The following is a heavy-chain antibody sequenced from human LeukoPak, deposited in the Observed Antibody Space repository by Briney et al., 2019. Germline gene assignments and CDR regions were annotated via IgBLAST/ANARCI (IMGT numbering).Heavy chain of an antibody. CDR1: GYTFINFG. D-gene: IGHD3-10*01. V-gene: IGHV1-18*01. J-gene: IGHJ4*02. CDR2: ISSYDGHT. Sequence: GASVKVSCKGLGYTFINFGINWVRQAPGQGLEWMGWISSYDGHTKYAQKFQDRVTMTTDTSTSTTYMEVSSLTSDDTAIYYCARFQASEFRGFDHWGQGTLITVSS. CDR3: ARFQASEFRGFDH.